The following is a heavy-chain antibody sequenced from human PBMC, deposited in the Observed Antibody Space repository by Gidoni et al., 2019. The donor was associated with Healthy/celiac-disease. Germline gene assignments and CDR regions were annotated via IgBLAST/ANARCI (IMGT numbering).Heavy chain of an antibody. CDR3: ASDPGRELPLDY. J-gene: IGHJ4*02. CDR1: GSTLTSYG. D-gene: IGHD1-26*01. V-gene: IGHV1-18*01. Sequence: QVQLVQSGAEVKKPGASVKAACKASGSTLTSYGISWLRQAPGQGLEWMGWISAYNGNTNYARKLQGRVTMTTDTSTSTAYMELRSRISDDTAVYYCASDPGRELPLDYWGQGTLVTVSS. CDR2: ISAYNGNT.